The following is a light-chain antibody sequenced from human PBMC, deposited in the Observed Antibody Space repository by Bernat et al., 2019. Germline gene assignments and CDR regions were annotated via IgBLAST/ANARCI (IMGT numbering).Light chain of an antibody. V-gene: IGLV2-8*01. CDR3: TSYAGSNNL. J-gene: IGLJ2*01. CDR2: EVN. Sequence: QPALTQPPSASGSLGQSVTISCPGTSSDVGRYNYVSWYQQHPGKAPKLMIYEVNKRPSGVPDRFSGSKSGNTASLTVSGLQAEDEADYYCTSYAGSNNLFGGGTKLTVL. CDR1: SSDVGRYNY.